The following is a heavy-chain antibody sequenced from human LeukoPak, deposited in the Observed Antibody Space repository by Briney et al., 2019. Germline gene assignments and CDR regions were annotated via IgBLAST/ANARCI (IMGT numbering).Heavy chain of an antibody. CDR1: GFTFSSYA. CDR3: ARVFLERLRYFDWLSGALDY. Sequence: GGSLRHSCAASGFTFSSYAMHWVRQAPGKGLEWVAVISYDGSNKYYADSVKGRFTISRDNSKNTLYLQMNSLRAEDTAVYYCARVFLERLRYFDWLSGALDYWGQGTLVTVSS. CDR2: ISYDGSNK. J-gene: IGHJ4*02. V-gene: IGHV3-30-3*01. D-gene: IGHD3-9*01.